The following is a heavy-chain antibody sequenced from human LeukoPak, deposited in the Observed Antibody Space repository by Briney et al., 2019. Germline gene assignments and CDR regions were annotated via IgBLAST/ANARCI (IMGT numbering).Heavy chain of an antibody. CDR3: AGSWGTDYYDSSGYLGSWFDP. CDR1: GYTFTSYY. CDR2: INPSGGST. V-gene: IGHV1-46*01. Sequence: ASVKVSCKASGYTFTSYYMHWVRQAPGQGLEWMGIINPSGGSTSYAQKFQGRVTMTRDTSTSTVYMELSSLRSEDTAVYYCAGSWGTDYYDSSGYLGSWFDPWGQGTLVTVSS. D-gene: IGHD3-22*01. J-gene: IGHJ5*02.